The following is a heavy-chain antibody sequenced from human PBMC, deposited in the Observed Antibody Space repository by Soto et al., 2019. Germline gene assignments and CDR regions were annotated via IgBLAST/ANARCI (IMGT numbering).Heavy chain of an antibody. CDR2: ISYDGSNK. Sequence: GGSLRLSCAASGFTFSSYAMHWVRQAPGKGLEWVAVISYDGSNKYYADSVKGRFTISRDNSKNTLYLQMNSLRAEDTAVYYCARDRVNTYYYGSGSYPDYWGQGTLVTVSS. CDR3: ARDRVNTYYYGSGSYPDY. D-gene: IGHD3-10*01. J-gene: IGHJ4*02. CDR1: GFTFSSYA. V-gene: IGHV3-30-3*01.